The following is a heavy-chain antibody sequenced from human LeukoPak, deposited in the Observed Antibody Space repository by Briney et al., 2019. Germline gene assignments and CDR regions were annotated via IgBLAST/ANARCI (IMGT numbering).Heavy chain of an antibody. CDR1: GGSFSGYY. Sequence: PSETLSLTCAVYGGSFSGYYWSWIRQPPGKGLEWIGEINHSGSTNYNPSLKSRVTTSVDTSKNQFSLKLSAVTAADTAGYWCARGAFGVLLSAFDIWGQGTMVTVSS. CDR2: INHSGST. D-gene: IGHD3-3*01. V-gene: IGHV4-34*01. CDR3: ARGAFGVLLSAFDI. J-gene: IGHJ3*02.